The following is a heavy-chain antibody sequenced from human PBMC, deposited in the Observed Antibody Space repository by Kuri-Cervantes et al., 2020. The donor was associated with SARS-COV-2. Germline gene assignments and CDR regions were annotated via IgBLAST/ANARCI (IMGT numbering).Heavy chain of an antibody. CDR2: ISSSSSYI. Sequence: GGSLRLSCAASGFTFSSYGMHWVRQAPGKGLEWVSSISSSSSYIYYADSVKGRFTISRDNAKNSLYLQMNSLRVEDTAVYYCARDTSPLGYCSSTNCYYDALDIWGQGTTVTVSS. CDR3: ARDTSPLGYCSSTNCYYDALDI. V-gene: IGHV3-21*04. J-gene: IGHJ3*02. CDR1: GFTFSSYG. D-gene: IGHD2-2*01.